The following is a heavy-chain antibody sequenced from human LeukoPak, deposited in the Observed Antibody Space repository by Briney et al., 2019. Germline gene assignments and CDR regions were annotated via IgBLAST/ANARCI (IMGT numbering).Heavy chain of an antibody. CDR2: IYYSGST. CDR3: ARRARLHEFDS. D-gene: IGHD5-24*01. V-gene: IGHV4-39*01. J-gene: IGHJ4*02. Sequence: SETLSLTCTVSGGSISSSSYYWGWIRQPPGKGLEWIGNIYYSGSTYYNPSLQSRVTISLGTSKNQFSLKLSSVTAADTAIYYCARRARLHEFDSWGQGTLVTVSS. CDR1: GGSISSSSYY.